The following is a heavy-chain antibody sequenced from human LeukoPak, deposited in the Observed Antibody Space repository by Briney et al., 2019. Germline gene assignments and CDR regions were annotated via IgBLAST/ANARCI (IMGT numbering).Heavy chain of an antibody. J-gene: IGHJ4*02. D-gene: IGHD3/OR15-3a*01. CDR2: IYTSGST. Sequence: SETLSLTCTVSGGSISSYYWSWIRQPAGKGLEWIGRIYTSGSTNYNPSLKSRVTMSVDTSKNQFSLRLTSVTATDTAMYYCARQTGSGLFTLPGGQGTLVTVSS. CDR3: ARQTGSGLFTLP. V-gene: IGHV4-4*07. CDR1: GGSISSYY.